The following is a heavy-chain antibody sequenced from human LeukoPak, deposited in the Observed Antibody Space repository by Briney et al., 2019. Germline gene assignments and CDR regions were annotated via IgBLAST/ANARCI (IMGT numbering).Heavy chain of an antibody. Sequence: PGGSLRLSCAASGFTFSSYGMHWVRQAPGKGLEWVAFIRYDGSNKYYADSVKGRFTISRDNSKNTLYLQMNSLRAEDTAVYYCAKDPAGYSSGWNGGYYYMDAWGKGTTVTVSS. V-gene: IGHV3-30*02. CDR2: IRYDGSNK. J-gene: IGHJ6*03. D-gene: IGHD6-19*01. CDR1: GFTFSSYG. CDR3: AKDPAGYSSGWNGGYYYMDA.